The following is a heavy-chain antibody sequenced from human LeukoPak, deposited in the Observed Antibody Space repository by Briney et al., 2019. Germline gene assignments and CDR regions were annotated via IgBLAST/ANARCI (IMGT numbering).Heavy chain of an antibody. V-gene: IGHV3-74*01. Sequence: PGGSLRLSCAASGFAFNTYWMHWVRQAPGKGLVWVSRIDSDGRNTNYADSVKGRFTISRDNAKNTLYLQMNSLRAEDTAVYYCARANTYYYDSSGYSAFDIWGQGTMVTVSS. CDR3: ARANTYYYDSSGYSAFDI. D-gene: IGHD3-22*01. J-gene: IGHJ3*02. CDR1: GFAFNTYW. CDR2: IDSDGRNT.